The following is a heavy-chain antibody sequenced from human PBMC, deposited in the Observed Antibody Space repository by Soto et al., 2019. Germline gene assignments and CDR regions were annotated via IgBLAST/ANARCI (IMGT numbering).Heavy chain of an antibody. V-gene: IGHV1-69*13. CDR1: GGTFSSYA. D-gene: IGHD1-1*01. J-gene: IGHJ6*02. CDR2: IIPIFGTA. CDR3: ASGPAGTLKYYYCGMDV. Sequence: SVKVSCKASGGTFSSYAISWVRQAPGQGLEWMGGIIPIFGTANYAQKFQGRVTITADESTSTAYMELSSLRSEDTAVYYCASGPAGTLKYYYCGMDVWGQGTTVTVSS.